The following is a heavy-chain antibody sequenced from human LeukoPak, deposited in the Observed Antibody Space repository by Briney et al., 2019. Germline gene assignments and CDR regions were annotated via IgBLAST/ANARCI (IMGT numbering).Heavy chain of an antibody. Sequence: GASVKVSCKASGYTFTGYYMHWVRQAPGQGLEWMGWINPNSGGTNYAQKFQGWVTMTRDTSISTAYMELSRPRSDDTAVYYCARERAQLGTPLDYWGQGTLVTVSS. CDR2: INPNSGGT. J-gene: IGHJ4*02. V-gene: IGHV1-2*04. CDR3: ARERAQLGTPLDY. CDR1: GYTFTGYY. D-gene: IGHD7-27*01.